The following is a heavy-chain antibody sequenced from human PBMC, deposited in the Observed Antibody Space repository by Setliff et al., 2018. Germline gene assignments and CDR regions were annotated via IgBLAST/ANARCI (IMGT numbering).Heavy chain of an antibody. CDR1: GSSISYNY. CDR3: ARDVGGEGYFDS. V-gene: IGHV4-4*07. Sequence: SETLSLTCTVSGSSISYNYWSWIRQPAGKGLQWIGRINTSGSTKYNPSLKSRVTMSVDTSKNQFSLKLSAVTAADTAVYYCARDVGGEGYFDSWGQGTLVTVSS. D-gene: IGHD3-10*01. CDR2: INTSGST. J-gene: IGHJ4*02.